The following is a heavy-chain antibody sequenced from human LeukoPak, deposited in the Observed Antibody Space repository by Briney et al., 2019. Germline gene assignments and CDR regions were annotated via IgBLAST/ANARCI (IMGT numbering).Heavy chain of an antibody. Sequence: GSLRLSCAASGFTFNNYGMHWVRQAPGKGREWVAFIRYNGNNQYYADSVKGRFTISRDNSKNTLYLQMNSLKGDDTAVYYCAKDSAFYYIDVWGKGTTVIISS. D-gene: IGHD3-10*01. CDR1: GFTFNNYG. CDR2: IRYNGNNQ. J-gene: IGHJ6*03. V-gene: IGHV3-30*02. CDR3: AKDSAFYYIDV.